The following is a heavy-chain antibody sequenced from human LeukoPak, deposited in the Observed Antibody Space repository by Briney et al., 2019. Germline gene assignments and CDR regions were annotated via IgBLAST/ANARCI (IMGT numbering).Heavy chain of an antibody. V-gene: IGHV4-59*11. CDR2: IYYSGST. J-gene: IGHJ6*03. Sequence: SETLSLTCTVSGGSISSHYWSWIRQPPGKGLEWIGYIYYSGSTNYNPSLKSRVTISVDTSKNRFSLKLSSVTAADTAVYYCASSDSSGWYGHYYYMDVWGKGTTVTVSS. CDR1: GGSISSHY. D-gene: IGHD6-19*01. CDR3: ASSDSSGWYGHYYYMDV.